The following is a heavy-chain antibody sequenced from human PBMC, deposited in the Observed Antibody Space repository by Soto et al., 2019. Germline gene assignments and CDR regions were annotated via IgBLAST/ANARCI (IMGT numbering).Heavy chain of an antibody. D-gene: IGHD1-26*01. V-gene: IGHV3-74*01. CDR1: GFTFSSYW. CDR3: TRVIRGSSGLFDY. J-gene: IGHJ4*02. Sequence: GGSLRLSCVASGFTFSSYWMPWVRQGPGKGLVWVSRISSDGSTTNYADSVKGRFTISRDNAKNTLFLQMDGLRAEDTALYYWTRVIRGSSGLFDYWGQGTLVTVSS. CDR2: ISSDGSTT.